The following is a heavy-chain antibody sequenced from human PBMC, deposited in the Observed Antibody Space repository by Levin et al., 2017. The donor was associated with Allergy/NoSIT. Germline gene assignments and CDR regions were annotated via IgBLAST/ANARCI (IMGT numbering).Heavy chain of an antibody. V-gene: IGHV5-51*01. Sequence: PGESLKISCKGSGYSFTNYWVGWVRQIPGKGLEWMGIIYPGDSKTKYSPSLQGQVTISADKSISTAYLQWSSLKASDTAMYYCARQWRDFWSGYYHDTRYHMDVWGQGTTVTVSS. CDR1: GYSFTNYW. J-gene: IGHJ6*02. CDR2: IYPGDSKT. D-gene: IGHD3-3*01. CDR3: ARQWRDFWSGYYHDTRYHMDV.